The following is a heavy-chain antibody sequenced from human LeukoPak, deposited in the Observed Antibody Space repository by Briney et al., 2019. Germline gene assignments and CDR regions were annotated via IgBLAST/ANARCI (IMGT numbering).Heavy chain of an antibody. D-gene: IGHD2-21*01. V-gene: IGHV3-48*04. CDR2: ISSRSSTK. J-gene: IGHJ3*02. CDR3: ARDSGILDAFDI. CDR1: GFTFITYN. Sequence: GGSLRLSCAASGFTFITYNMNWVRQAPGRGPEWVSYISSRSSTKYYADSVKGRFTISRDNAKSSLYLQMSSLRAEDTAVYYCARDSGILDAFDIWGQGTMVTVSS.